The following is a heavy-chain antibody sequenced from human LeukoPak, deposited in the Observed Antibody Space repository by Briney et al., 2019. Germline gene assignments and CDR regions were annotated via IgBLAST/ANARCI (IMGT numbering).Heavy chain of an antibody. J-gene: IGHJ4*02. CDR1: GGPVSSGSYY. D-gene: IGHD6-13*01. CDR3: ARGSSISRSPYYFEY. V-gene: IGHV4-61*01. Sequence: SETLSLTCTVSGGPVSSGSYYWSWIRQPPGKGLEGIGYIYSSGSTNYKPSLKSRVTISKDTSKNQFSLKLTSVTAADTAVYYCARGSSISRSPYYFEYWGQGTLVTVSS. CDR2: IYSSGST.